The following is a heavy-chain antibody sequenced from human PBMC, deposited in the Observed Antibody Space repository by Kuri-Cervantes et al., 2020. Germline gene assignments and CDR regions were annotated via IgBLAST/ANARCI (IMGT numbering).Heavy chain of an antibody. V-gene: IGHV3-7*01. Sequence: GESLKISCAASGFTFRRYWMSWVRQAPGKGLEWVANIKEDGSEKYYVDSVEGRFTISRDNSKDTLYLQMNSLRAEDTAVYYCARECDPYYYYGMDVWGQGTTVTVSS. CDR2: IKEDGSEK. J-gene: IGHJ6*02. CDR1: GFTFRRYW. D-gene: IGHD2-21*01. CDR3: ARECDPYYYYGMDV.